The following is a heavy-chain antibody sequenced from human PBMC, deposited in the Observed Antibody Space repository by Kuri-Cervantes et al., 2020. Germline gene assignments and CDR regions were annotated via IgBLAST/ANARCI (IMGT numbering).Heavy chain of an antibody. V-gene: IGHV3-9*01. J-gene: IGHJ4*02. CDR2: ISWNSGSI. Sequence: SLKISCAASGFTFDDYAMHWVRQAPGKGLEWVSGISWNSGSIGYADSVKGRFTISRDNSKNTLYLQMNSLRAEDTAVYYCAGLGYCSGGSCEGYFDYWGQGTLVTVSS. CDR1: GFTFDDYA. CDR3: AGLGYCSGGSCEGYFDY. D-gene: IGHD2-15*01.